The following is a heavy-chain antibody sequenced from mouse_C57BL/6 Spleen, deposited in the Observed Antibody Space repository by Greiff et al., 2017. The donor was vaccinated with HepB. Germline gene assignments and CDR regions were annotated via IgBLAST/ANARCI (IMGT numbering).Heavy chain of an antibody. CDR3: ARSRLQNWYFDV. CDR1: GYTFTDYY. CDR2: IYPGSGNT. D-gene: IGHD2-13*01. Sequence: QVQLQQSGAELVRPGASVKLSCKASGYTFTDYYINWVKQRPGQGLEWIARIYPGSGNTYYNEKFKGKATLTAEKSSSTAYMQLSSLTSEDSAVYFCARSRLQNWYFDVWGTGTTVTVSS. J-gene: IGHJ1*03. V-gene: IGHV1-76*01.